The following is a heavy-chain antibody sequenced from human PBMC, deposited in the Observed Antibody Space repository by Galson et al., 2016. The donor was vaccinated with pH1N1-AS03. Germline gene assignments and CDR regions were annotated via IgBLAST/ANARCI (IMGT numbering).Heavy chain of an antibody. Sequence: SLRLSCAASGFSVRANAMSWVRQAPGKGLEWVASLDGGGDGTHYAGAVRGRFTISRDTSENTVYLQMNSLRAEDTALYYCAKDVLGWAFDVWGQGTMVTVSS. J-gene: IGHJ3*01. CDR1: GFSVRANA. CDR2: LDGGGDGT. D-gene: IGHD5-24*01. CDR3: AKDVLGWAFDV. V-gene: IGHV3-23*01.